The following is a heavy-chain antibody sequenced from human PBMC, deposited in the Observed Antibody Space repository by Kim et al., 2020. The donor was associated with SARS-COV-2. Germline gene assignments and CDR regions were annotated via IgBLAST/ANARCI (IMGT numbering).Heavy chain of an antibody. CDR3: ASIVVVTEKNAFDI. V-gene: IGHV5-10-1*01. Sequence: GESLKISCKGSGYSFTSYWISWVRQMPGKGLEWMGRIDPSDSYTNYSPSFQGHVTISADKSISTAYLQWSSLKASDTATYYCASIVVVTEKNAFDIWGQGTMVTVSS. D-gene: IGHD2-21*02. J-gene: IGHJ3*02. CDR2: IDPSDSYT. CDR1: GYSFTSYW.